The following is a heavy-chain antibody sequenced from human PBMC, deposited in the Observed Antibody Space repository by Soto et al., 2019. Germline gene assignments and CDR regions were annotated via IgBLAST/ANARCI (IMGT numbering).Heavy chain of an antibody. CDR1: GFTFGSYG. D-gene: IGHD3-22*01. CDR2: ISYDGSNK. CDR3: AKSSSGFSLDY. J-gene: IGHJ4*02. V-gene: IGHV3-30*18. Sequence: QVQLVESGGGVVQPGRSLRLSCAASGFTFGSYGMHWVRQAPGKGLEWVAIISYDGSNKYYADSVKGRLTISRDNSKNTVNLQMSSLRTEDTAVFYCAKSSSGFSLDYWGQGTLVTVSS.